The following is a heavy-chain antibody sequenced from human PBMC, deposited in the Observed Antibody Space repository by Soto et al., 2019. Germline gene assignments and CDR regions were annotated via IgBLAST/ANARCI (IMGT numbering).Heavy chain of an antibody. D-gene: IGHD3-10*01. J-gene: IGHJ6*03. Sequence: QLVESGGGLVKPGGSLRLSCATSGFPFSSYNMNCVLHAPWKGLQCVSSISSTSRYIYYADSVKGRFTISRDNANNSFYLQMDSLRAEDTAVYYCGRDRLLSFAEVLKVHYLAVWGKVTTVAVYS. CDR2: ISSTSRYI. CDR1: GFPFSSYN. V-gene: IGHV3-21*06. CDR3: GRDRLLSFAEVLKVHYLAV.